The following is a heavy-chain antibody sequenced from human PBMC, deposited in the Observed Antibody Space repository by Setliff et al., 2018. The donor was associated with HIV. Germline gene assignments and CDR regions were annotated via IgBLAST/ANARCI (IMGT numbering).Heavy chain of an antibody. D-gene: IGHD6-13*01. CDR2: IYYSGNT. CDR1: GGSISSSRYY. Sequence: PSETLSLTCTVSGGSISSSRYYWGWIRQPPGKGLEWIGTIYYSGNTYYDPSFKSRVTISVDTSKNQFSLKLSSVTAADTAVFYCAGQGPSPSSAAATDWFDPWGQGTLVTV. CDR3: AGQGPSPSSAAATDWFDP. V-gene: IGHV4-39*01. J-gene: IGHJ5*02.